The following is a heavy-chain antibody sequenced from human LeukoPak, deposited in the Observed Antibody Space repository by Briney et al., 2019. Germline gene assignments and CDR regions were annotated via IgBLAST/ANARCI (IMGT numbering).Heavy chain of an antibody. D-gene: IGHD3-3*01. J-gene: IGHJ5*02. Sequence: SETLSLTCAVYGGSFSGYYWSWIRQPPGKGLEWIGEINHSGSTNYNPSLKSRVTISVDTSKNLFSLKLSSVTAADTAVYYCARAGYYDFWSGYYANWFDHWGQGTLVTVSS. V-gene: IGHV4-34*01. CDR2: INHSGST. CDR1: GGSFSGYY. CDR3: ARAGYYDFWSGYYANWFDH.